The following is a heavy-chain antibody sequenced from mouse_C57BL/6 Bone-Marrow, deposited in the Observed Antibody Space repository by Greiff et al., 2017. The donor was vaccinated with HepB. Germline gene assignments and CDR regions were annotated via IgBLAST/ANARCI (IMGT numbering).Heavy chain of an antibody. J-gene: IGHJ4*01. V-gene: IGHV1-64*01. Sequence: QVQLQQPGAELVKPGASVKLSCKASGYTFTSYWMHWVKQSPGQGLEWIGMIHPNSGSTNYNEKFKSKATLTVDKSSSTAYMQLSSLTSEDSAVYYCARLSRTGTDAMDYWGQGTSVTVSS. D-gene: IGHD4-1*01. CDR2: IHPNSGST. CDR3: ARLSRTGTDAMDY. CDR1: GYTFTSYW.